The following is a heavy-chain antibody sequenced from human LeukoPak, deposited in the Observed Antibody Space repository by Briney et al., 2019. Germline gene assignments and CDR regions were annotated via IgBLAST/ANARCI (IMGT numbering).Heavy chain of an antibody. V-gene: IGHV3-30-3*01. J-gene: IGHJ6*02. CDR3: ASPRDGYNYDYYYYGMDV. Sequence: PGRSLRLSCAASGFSFKEYAMYWVRQAPGKGLEWVAVISYDGSNKYYADSVKGRFTISRDNSKNTLYLQMNSLRAEDTAVYYCASPRDGYNYDYYYYGMDVWGQGTTVTVSS. D-gene: IGHD5-24*01. CDR2: ISYDGSNK. CDR1: GFSFKEYA.